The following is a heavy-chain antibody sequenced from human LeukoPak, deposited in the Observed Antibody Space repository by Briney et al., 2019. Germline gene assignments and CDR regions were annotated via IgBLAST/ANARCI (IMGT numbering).Heavy chain of an antibody. Sequence: GGSLRLSCAASGFTFSSYWMSWVRQAPGKGLEWVANIKQDGSEKYYVDSVKGRLTISRDNAKNSLYLQMNSLRAEDTAVYYCARERPRGCSGGSCYSGSWGQGTLVTVSS. CDR2: IKQDGSEK. CDR3: ARERPRGCSGGSCYSGS. V-gene: IGHV3-7*01. J-gene: IGHJ5*02. D-gene: IGHD2-15*01. CDR1: GFTFSSYW.